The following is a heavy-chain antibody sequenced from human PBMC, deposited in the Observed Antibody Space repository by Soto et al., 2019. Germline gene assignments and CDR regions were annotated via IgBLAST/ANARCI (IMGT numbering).Heavy chain of an antibody. J-gene: IGHJ4*02. D-gene: IGHD2-8*01. CDR1: GYTFSNFG. Sequence: QVPLVQSGGEVKKPGASVKVSCKASGYTFSNFGLSWVRQAPGQGLELMGWISPYNGNTNYAQKLQGRLTMTTDTPTGTAYTELRSLRSDDTAVYYCARDRLGVSVTGGGFDSWGQGTLVTVSS. CDR3: ARDRLGVSVTGGGFDS. CDR2: ISPYNGNT. V-gene: IGHV1-18*01.